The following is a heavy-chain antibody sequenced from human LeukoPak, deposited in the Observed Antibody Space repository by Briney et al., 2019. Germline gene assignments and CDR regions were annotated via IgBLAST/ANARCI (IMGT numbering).Heavy chain of an antibody. V-gene: IGHV3-48*01. CDR1: GFTFSSYS. CDR3: ASGRGYSQVVVAAPGGY. J-gene: IGHJ4*02. D-gene: IGHD6-13*01. Sequence: AGGSLRLSCAASGFTFSSYSMNWVRQAPGKGREWVSYISSSSSTIYYADSVKGRFTISRDNAKNSLYLQINSLRAEDTAVYYCASGRGYSQVVVAAPGGYWGQGTLVTVSS. CDR2: ISSSSSTI.